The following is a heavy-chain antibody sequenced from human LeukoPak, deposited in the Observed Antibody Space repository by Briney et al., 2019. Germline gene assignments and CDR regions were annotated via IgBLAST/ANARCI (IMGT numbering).Heavy chain of an antibody. CDR3: ARAPTVGGAFDY. D-gene: IGHD4-23*01. J-gene: IGHJ4*02. V-gene: IGHV1-2*02. Sequence: ASVKVSCKASGYTFTGYYMHWVRQAPGQGLEWMGWINPNSGGTNYAQKFQGRVTMTRDTSISTAYMELSRLRSDDTAVYYCARAPTVGGAFDYWGQGALVTVSS. CDR2: INPNSGGT. CDR1: GYTFTGYY.